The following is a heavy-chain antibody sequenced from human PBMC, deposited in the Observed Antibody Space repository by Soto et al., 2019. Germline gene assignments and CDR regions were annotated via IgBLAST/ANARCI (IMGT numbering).Heavy chain of an antibody. CDR2: IFSNDEK. V-gene: IGHV2-26*01. Sequence: QVTLKESGPVLVKPTETLTLTYTVSGISLSNDRTGVSWIRQPPGKALEWLAHIFSNDEKSHSTSLKSRLTISKDTSKSQVVLTMTNVDPVDTATYYCARILRNNHHPPDYWGQGTLVTVSS. CDR1: GISLSNDRTG. J-gene: IGHJ4*02. CDR3: ARILRNNHHPPDY.